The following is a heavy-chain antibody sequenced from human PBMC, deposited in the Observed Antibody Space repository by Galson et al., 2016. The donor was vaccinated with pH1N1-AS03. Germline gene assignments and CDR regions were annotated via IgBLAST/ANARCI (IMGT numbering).Heavy chain of an antibody. CDR2: IYTGGDT. V-gene: IGHV3-53*01. J-gene: IGHJ4*02. Sequence: SLRLSCAVSGLSVAKNYMSWVRQAPGKGLEWVSSIYTGGDTFYTDSVRGRFTISRDDSKNTLYLQMNSLRAADTAMYYCARVDSSTYRDGWVPFYYWGQGTFVTVSS. CDR1: GLSVAKNY. D-gene: IGHD5-24*01. CDR3: ARVDSSTYRDGWVPFYY.